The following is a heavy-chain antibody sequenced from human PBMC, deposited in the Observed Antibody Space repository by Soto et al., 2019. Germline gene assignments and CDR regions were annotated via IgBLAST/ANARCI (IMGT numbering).Heavy chain of an antibody. CDR2: ISGSGGST. CDR1: GFTFSSYA. D-gene: IGHD5-18*01. CDR3: AEVGYSYGPLYFDY. J-gene: IGHJ4*02. V-gene: IGHV3-23*01. Sequence: EVQLLESGGGLVQPGGSLRLSCAASGFTFSSYAMSWVRQAPGKGLEWVLAISGSGGSTYYADSVKGRFTISRDNSKNTLCLQMNSLRAEDTAVYYCAEVGYSYGPLYFDYWCQGTLVTVSS.